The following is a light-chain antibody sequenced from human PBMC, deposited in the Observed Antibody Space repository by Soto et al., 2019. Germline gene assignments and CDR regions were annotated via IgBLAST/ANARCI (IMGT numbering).Light chain of an antibody. Sequence: EIVMTQSPATLSVSPGERATLSCRASQCVSSNLAWYQQKPGQAPRLLISGASTRATGIPARFSGSGSGTEFTLTISSLQSEDFAVYYCQQYYDWPPYTFGQGTKLEIK. CDR2: GAS. J-gene: IGKJ2*01. CDR3: QQYYDWPPYT. V-gene: IGKV3-15*01. CDR1: QCVSSN.